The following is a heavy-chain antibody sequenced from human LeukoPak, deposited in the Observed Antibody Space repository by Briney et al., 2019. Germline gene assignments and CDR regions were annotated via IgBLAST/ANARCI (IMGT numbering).Heavy chain of an antibody. Sequence: PGGSLRLSCEASGFFFNTFWMSWVRQAPGKGLEWVANIKQDGNEKYYVDSVKGRFTISRDNAKNSLYLQLNSLRAEDTAVYYCARYRRGNYYSEDYWGQGTLVTVSS. D-gene: IGHD3-22*01. CDR3: ARYRRGNYYSEDY. CDR2: IKQDGNEK. CDR1: GFFFNTFW. V-gene: IGHV3-7*01. J-gene: IGHJ4*02.